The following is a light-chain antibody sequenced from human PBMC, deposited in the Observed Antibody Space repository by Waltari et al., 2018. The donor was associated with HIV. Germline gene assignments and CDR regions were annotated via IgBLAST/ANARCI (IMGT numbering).Light chain of an antibody. CDR3: ATWDSSLSAVV. J-gene: IGLJ2*01. CDR2: DNY. Sequence: QSLLTQPPSVSAATGPKIIISCSGSTSNLGNNYVSWYQHLPGTAPKVLIYDNYKRPSGIPDRFSGSKSGTSATLAITGLQTGDEADYYCATWDSSLSAVVFGGGTKVTVL. CDR1: TSNLGNNY. V-gene: IGLV1-51*01.